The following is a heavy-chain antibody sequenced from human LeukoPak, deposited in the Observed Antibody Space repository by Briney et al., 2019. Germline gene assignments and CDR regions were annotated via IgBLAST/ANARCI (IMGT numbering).Heavy chain of an antibody. CDR1: GFTFSSYA. CDR3: AKPLRIWGSYRPINFDY. Sequence: GGSLRLSCAASGFTFSSYAMHWVRQAPGKGLEGVAVISYDGSNKYYTDSVKGRFTISRDNSKNTLYLQMNSLRAEDTAVYYCAKPLRIWGSYRPINFDYWGQGTLVTVSS. CDR2: ISYDGSNK. D-gene: IGHD3-16*02. J-gene: IGHJ4*02. V-gene: IGHV3-30-3*02.